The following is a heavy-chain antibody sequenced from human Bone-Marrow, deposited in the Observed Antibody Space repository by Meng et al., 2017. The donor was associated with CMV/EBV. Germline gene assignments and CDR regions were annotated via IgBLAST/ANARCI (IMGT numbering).Heavy chain of an antibody. Sequence: GESLKISCAASGFTFSSYGMHWVRQAPGKGLEWVAFIRYDGSNKYYADSVKGRFTISRDNSKNTMYLQMTGLRAEDTAVYFCAKALSNYDFWSGSASWVQGTVVTVSS. D-gene: IGHD3-3*01. V-gene: IGHV3-30*02. CDR3: AKALSNYDFWSGSAS. CDR2: IRYDGSNK. CDR1: GFTFSSYG. J-gene: IGHJ5*02.